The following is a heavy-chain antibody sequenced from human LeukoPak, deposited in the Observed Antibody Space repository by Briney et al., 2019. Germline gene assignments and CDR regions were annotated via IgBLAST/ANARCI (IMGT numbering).Heavy chain of an antibody. CDR2: INPTGGGT. D-gene: IGHD4-23*01. CDR3: ARALDFGGNDFDY. V-gene: IGHV1-46*01. J-gene: IGHJ4*02. Sequence: ASVKVSCKASGYIFTGYCMHWVRQAPGQGLEWMGIINPTGGGTTYAQKFQGRLTMTRDTSTATIYMDLSSLRSEETAVYFCARALDFGGNDFDYWGQGTLVTVSS. CDR1: GYIFTGYC.